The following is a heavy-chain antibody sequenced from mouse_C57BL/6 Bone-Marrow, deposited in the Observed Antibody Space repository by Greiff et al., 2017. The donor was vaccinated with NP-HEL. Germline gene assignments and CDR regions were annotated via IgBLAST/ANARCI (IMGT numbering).Heavy chain of an antibody. V-gene: IGHV3-6*01. CDR3: ARGAYYYGSSLFAY. CDR2: ISYDGSN. CDR1: GYSITSGYY. D-gene: IGHD1-1*01. J-gene: IGHJ3*01. Sequence: DVKLVESGPGLVKPSQSLSLTCSVTGYSITSGYYWNWIRQFPGNKLEWMGYISYDGSNNYNPSLKNRISITRDTSKNQFFLKLNSVTTEDTATYYCARGAYYYGSSLFAYWGQGTLVTVSA.